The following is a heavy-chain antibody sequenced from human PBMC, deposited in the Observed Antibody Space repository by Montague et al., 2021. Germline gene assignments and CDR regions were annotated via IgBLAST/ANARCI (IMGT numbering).Heavy chain of an antibody. CDR3: AKQDYFVSGTSYKGFDP. CDR1: SGSIFHAH. D-gene: IGHD3-10*01. J-gene: IGHJ5*02. CDR2: MFYGGAT. V-gene: IGHV4-59*12. Sequence: SETLSLTCTVSSGSIFHAHWSWVRQPPGKGLEWLGSMFYGGATSNNPSPKSRVTMSIDTSTNQFSLKLSFVTAADMAVYYCAKQDYFVSGTSYKGFDPWGQGILVTVSS.